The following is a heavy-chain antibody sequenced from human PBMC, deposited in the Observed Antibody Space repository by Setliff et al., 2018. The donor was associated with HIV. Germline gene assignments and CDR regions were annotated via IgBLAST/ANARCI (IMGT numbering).Heavy chain of an antibody. CDR3: VRGGFNHAFDI. V-gene: IGHV3-74*01. Sequence: PGESLKISCVASGFTFNSYWMYWVRQAPGKGLVCVSRVNNDGTDTIYADSVKGRFTISRDNAKNTLYLQMNGLRAKDTAVYYCVRGGFNHAFDIWGQGTMVTV. CDR2: VNNDGTDT. CDR1: GFTFNSYW. J-gene: IGHJ3*02. D-gene: IGHD2-15*01.